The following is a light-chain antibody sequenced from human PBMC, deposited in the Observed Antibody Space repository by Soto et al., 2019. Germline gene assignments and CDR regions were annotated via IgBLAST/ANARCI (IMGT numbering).Light chain of an antibody. J-gene: IGLJ1*01. V-gene: IGLV2-14*01. CDR2: EVT. CDR3: SSYTGSITDV. CDR1: SSDVGGYNH. Sequence: QSALTQPASVSGSPGQSITIPCTGTSSDVGGYNHVSWYQQHPGKVPKLMISEVTNRPSGVSKRFPGSKSGNTASLTISGLQAEDEADYYCSSYTGSITDVFGTGTKLTVL.